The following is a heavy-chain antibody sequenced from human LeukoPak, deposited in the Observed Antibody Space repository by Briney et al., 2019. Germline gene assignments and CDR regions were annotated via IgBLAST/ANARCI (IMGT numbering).Heavy chain of an antibody. D-gene: IGHD4-17*01. CDR3: ASLLVTTGDGFDI. J-gene: IGHJ3*02. CDR1: GGSFSGYY. Sequence: PSETLSLTCAVYGGSFSGYYWSWIRQPPGKGLEWIGEINHSGSTNYNPSLKSRVTISVDTSKNQFSLKLSSVTAADTAVYYCASLLVTTGDGFDIWGQGTMVTVSS. V-gene: IGHV4-34*01. CDR2: INHSGST.